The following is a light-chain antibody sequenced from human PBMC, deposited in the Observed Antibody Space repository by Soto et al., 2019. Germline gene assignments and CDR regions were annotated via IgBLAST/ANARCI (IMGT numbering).Light chain of an antibody. J-gene: IGKJ4*01. CDR2: HAS. Sequence: EIVLTQSPGTLSLSPGERATLSCRASQSVGRDYLAWYQQKPGQAPRLLIYHASNRATGIPDRFSGSGSGTDFTLTNSRLEPEDFADFYCQQYASSPLTFGGGTKVEIK. V-gene: IGKV3-20*01. CDR1: QSVGRDY. CDR3: QQYASSPLT.